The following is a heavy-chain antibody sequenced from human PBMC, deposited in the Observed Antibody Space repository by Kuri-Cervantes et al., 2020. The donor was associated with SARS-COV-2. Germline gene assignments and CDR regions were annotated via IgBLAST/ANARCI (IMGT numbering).Heavy chain of an antibody. D-gene: IGHD4-17*01. Sequence: LSLTCAASGFTFSSYAMHWVRQAPGKGLEYVSAISSNGGSTYYADSVKGRFTISRDNAKNSLYLQMNSLRAEDTAVYYCAKDRVYINGDLDYWGQGTLVTVSS. CDR2: ISSNGGST. CDR3: AKDRVYINGDLDY. J-gene: IGHJ4*02. V-gene: IGHV3-64*02. CDR1: GFTFSSYA.